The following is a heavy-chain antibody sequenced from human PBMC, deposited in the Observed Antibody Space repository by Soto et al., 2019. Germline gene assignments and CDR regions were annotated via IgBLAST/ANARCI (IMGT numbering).Heavy chain of an antibody. J-gene: IGHJ4*02. Sequence: GASVKVSCKVSGYTLTELSMHWVRQAPGKGLEWMGGFDPEDGETIYAQKFQGRVTMTEDTSTDTAYMELSSLRSEDTAVYYCATSLFGVGATSYWGQGTLVTVSS. CDR2: FDPEDGET. CDR3: ATSLFGVGATSY. V-gene: IGHV1-24*01. D-gene: IGHD1-26*01. CDR1: GYTLTELS.